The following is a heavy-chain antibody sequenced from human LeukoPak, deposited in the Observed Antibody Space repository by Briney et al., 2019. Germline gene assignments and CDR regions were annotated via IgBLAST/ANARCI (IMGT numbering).Heavy chain of an antibody. CDR2: VYYSGTT. J-gene: IGHJ4*02. D-gene: IGHD3-22*01. CDR1: GGSISSSNYY. V-gene: IGHV4-39*07. Sequence: SETLSLTCTVSGGSISSSNYYWGWIRQPPGKGLEWNGSVYYSGTTYYNPSLKSRVTISVDTSKNQFSLKLNSVTAADTAVYYCARGGALWTMMNWGQGTLVTVSS. CDR3: ARGGALWTMMN.